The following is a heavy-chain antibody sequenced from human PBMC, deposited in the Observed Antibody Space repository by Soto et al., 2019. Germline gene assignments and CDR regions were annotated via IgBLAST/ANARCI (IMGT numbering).Heavy chain of an antibody. CDR2: IKSKADGGTT. Sequence: PGGSLRLSCAASGFTFSNAWINWVRQAPGKGLEWVGRIKSKADGGTTDYAAPVKGRFTISRDDSKNTLYLQINSLRTEDTAVYYCTRLRTGTESSFFASGGQGTRVTVSS. D-gene: IGHD4-17*01. J-gene: IGHJ4*02. CDR3: TRLRTGTESSFFAS. CDR1: GFTFSNAW. V-gene: IGHV3-15*07.